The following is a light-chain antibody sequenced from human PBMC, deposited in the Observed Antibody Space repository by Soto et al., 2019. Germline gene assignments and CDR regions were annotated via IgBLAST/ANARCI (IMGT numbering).Light chain of an antibody. CDR1: QSVSSY. CDR2: DAS. J-gene: IGKJ1*01. Sequence: EIVLTQSPATLSLSPGDRATLSCRASQSVSSYFAWYLQRPGHAPRLLIYDASNRATGIPARFSGSGSGTDFTLTISSLEPEDFAVYYCQQRSNWPLTFGQGTKVDIK. V-gene: IGKV3-11*01. CDR3: QQRSNWPLT.